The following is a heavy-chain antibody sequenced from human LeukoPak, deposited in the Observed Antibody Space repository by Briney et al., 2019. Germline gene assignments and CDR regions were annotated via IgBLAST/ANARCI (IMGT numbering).Heavy chain of an antibody. CDR2: ISCDGSNI. CDR3: ARDDIIVGATTLDY. V-gene: IGHV3-30*04. D-gene: IGHD1-26*01. J-gene: IGHJ4*02. CDR1: GYIFSAHA. Sequence: PGGSLRVSCEPPGYIFSAHALHRVPQSPGKGLERLAVISCDGSNIYHVDSVKGRFTISRDNSKSTLDLEMDSVRLGDTAVYYCARDDIIVGATTLDYWGQGNRVTVSS.